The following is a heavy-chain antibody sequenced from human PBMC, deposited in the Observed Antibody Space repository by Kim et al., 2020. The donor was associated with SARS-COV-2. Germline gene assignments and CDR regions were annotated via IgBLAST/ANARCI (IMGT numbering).Heavy chain of an antibody. Sequence: SETLSLTCTVSGGSISSSSYYWGWIRQPPGKGLEWIGGTYYSGSTYYNPSLKSRVTISVDTSKNQYSQKLSSVTAADTAVYYCARDGGLVRGVMGWFDPWGQGALVTVSS. CDR3: ARDGGLVRGVMGWFDP. J-gene: IGHJ5*02. D-gene: IGHD3-10*01. CDR2: TYYSGST. CDR1: GGSISSSSYY. V-gene: IGHV4-39*07.